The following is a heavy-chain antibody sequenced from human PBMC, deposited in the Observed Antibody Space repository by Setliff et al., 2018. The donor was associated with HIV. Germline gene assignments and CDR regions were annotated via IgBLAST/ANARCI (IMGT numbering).Heavy chain of an antibody. J-gene: IGHJ5*02. V-gene: IGHV3-23*01. CDR3: AKDKGSSGWSA. CDR2: ISDSGGGT. CDR1: GFTFSSYA. Sequence: LRLSCAASGFTFSSYAITWVRQAPGKGLEWVSAISDSGGGTYYADSVKGRFTVSRDNSKYTLYLQMNSLRVEDTAVYYCAKDKGSSGWSAWGQGTLVTVSS. D-gene: IGHD6-19*01.